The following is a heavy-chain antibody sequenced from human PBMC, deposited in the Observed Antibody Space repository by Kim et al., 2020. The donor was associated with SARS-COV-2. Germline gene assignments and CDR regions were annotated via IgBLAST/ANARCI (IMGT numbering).Heavy chain of an antibody. CDR2: IRSKAYGGTT. J-gene: IGHJ6*02. V-gene: IGHV3-49*03. CDR1: GFTFGDYA. D-gene: IGHD6-13*01. Sequence: GGSLRLSCTASGFTFGDYAMSWFRQAPGKGLEWVGFIRSKAYGGTTEYAASVKGRFTISRDDSKSIAYLQMNSLKTEDTAVYYCTRDKEAAAGTWYYYGMDVWGQGTTVTVSS. CDR3: TRDKEAAAGTWYYYGMDV.